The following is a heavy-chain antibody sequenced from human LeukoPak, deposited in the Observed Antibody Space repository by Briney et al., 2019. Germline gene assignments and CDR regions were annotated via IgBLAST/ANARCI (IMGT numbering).Heavy chain of an antibody. Sequence: PGGSLRLSCAASGFTVSSNYMSWVRQAPGKGLEWVSVIYSGGSTYYADSVKGRFTISRDNSKNTLYLQMNSLRAEDTAVYYCARVRTDYGDYYFDYWGQGTLATVSS. D-gene: IGHD4-17*01. V-gene: IGHV3-53*01. CDR3: ARVRTDYGDYYFDY. CDR2: IYSGGST. J-gene: IGHJ4*02. CDR1: GFTVSSNY.